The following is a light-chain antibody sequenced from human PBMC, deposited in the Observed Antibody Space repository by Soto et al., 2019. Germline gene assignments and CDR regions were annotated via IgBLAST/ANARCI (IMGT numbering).Light chain of an antibody. CDR2: GAS. CDR1: QGIANF. CDR3: HQLNSFPNP. V-gene: IGKV1-9*01. Sequence: IQLTQSPSSLSASVGDRVTISCRASQGIANFLAWYQQKPGKAPKLLIYGASTLQSGVPSRFSSSGSGTHFTITISSLQPEDFAPYYCHQLNSFPNPFCPGTKGDIK. J-gene: IGKJ3*01.